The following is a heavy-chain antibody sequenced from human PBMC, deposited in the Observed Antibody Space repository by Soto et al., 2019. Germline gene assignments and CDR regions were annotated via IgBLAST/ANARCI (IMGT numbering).Heavy chain of an antibody. CDR2: IKDDGSQT. J-gene: IGHJ4*02. CDR3: ATAVRGSAWSY. CDR1: GFTFSGYW. Sequence: EVKLEESGGGLVQTGGSQRLSCAVSGFTFSGYWMRWVRQSPGRGLEGVANIKDDGSQTYYVGSVRGRFTISRDNGQNSLYLHMNSLRVEDTAVYYCATAVRGSAWSYWGQGTLVTVSS. V-gene: IGHV3-7*01. D-gene: IGHD6-19*01.